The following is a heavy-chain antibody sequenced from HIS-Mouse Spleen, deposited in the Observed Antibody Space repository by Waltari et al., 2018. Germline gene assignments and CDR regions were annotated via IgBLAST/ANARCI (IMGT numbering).Heavy chain of an antibody. CDR3: AREIPYSSSWYDWYFDL. V-gene: IGHV4-39*07. CDR2: IYYSGST. CDR1: VGSISSSSYY. D-gene: IGHD6-13*01. Sequence: QLQLQESGPGLVKPSETLSLTCTASVGSISSSSYYWAWIRQPPGKGLEWIGSIYYSGSTYYNPSLKSRVTISVDTSKNQFSLKLSSVTAADTAVYYCAREIPYSSSWYDWYFDLWGRGTLVTVSS. J-gene: IGHJ2*01.